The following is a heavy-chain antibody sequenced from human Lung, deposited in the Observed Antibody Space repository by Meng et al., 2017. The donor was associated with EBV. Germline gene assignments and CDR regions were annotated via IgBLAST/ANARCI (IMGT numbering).Heavy chain of an antibody. Sequence: VHVVQAGVEVNKPGSSGKVSCKASGGTFSSYTISWVRQAPGQGLEWMGRLIPILGIANYAQKFQGRVTITADKSTSTAYMELSSLRSEDTAVYYCAREDSSGYSYYFDYWGQGTLVTVSS. CDR1: GGTFSSYT. V-gene: IGHV1-69*08. CDR2: LIPILGIA. J-gene: IGHJ4*02. CDR3: AREDSSGYSYYFDY. D-gene: IGHD3-22*01.